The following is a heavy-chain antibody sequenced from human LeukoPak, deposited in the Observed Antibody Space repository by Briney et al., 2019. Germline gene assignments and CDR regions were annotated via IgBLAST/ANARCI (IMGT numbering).Heavy chain of an antibody. CDR2: IIPIFGTA. CDR1: GGTFISYA. D-gene: IGHD4-17*01. Sequence: GASVKVSCKASGGTFISYAISWVRQAPGQGLEWMGGIIPIFGTANYAQKFQGRVTITADESTSTAYMELSSLRSEDTAVYYCARGDYVYYFDYWGQGTLVTVSS. J-gene: IGHJ4*02. V-gene: IGHV1-69*13. CDR3: ARGDYVYYFDY.